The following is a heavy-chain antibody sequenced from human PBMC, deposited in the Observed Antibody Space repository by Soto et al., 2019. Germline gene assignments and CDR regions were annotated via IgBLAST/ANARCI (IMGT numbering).Heavy chain of an antibody. J-gene: IGHJ4*02. V-gene: IGHV1-18*01. CDR2: ISIHNRNT. D-gene: IGHD3-16*01. CDR3: ARGESLWE. CDR1: GYSFPSYG. Sequence: QVQLVQSGTEVKKPGASVKVSCKVSGYSFPSYGISWVRQAPGQGLEWMGWISIHNRNTYYAEKFQGRVTMTADTSTTTAHLELRSLRSDDTAVYYCARGESLWEWGQGTLVTVSS.